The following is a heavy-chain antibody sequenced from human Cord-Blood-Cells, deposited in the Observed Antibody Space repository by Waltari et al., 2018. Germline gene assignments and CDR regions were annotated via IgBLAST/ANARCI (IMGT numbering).Heavy chain of an antibody. CDR2: INHSGST. V-gene: IGHV4-34*01. CDR1: GGSFSGYY. D-gene: IGHD2-2*01. J-gene: IGHJ5*02. CDR3: ARLGVPRSPRQYCSSTSCYGHWFDP. Sequence: QVQLQQWGAGLLKPSETLSLTCAVYGGSFSGYYWSWIRQPPGKGLEWIGEINHSGSTNYNPSLKSRVTISVDTAKNQCSLKLSSVTAADTAVYYCARLGVPRSPRQYCSSTSCYGHWFDPWGQGTLVTVSS.